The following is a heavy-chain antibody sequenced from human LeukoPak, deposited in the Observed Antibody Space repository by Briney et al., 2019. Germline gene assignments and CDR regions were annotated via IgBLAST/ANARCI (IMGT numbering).Heavy chain of an antibody. D-gene: IGHD3-10*01. V-gene: IGHV3-64D*06. J-gene: IGHJ4*02. CDR3: VKDAKDYYGSGSYQGFDY. Sequence: PGGSLRLSCSASGFTFSSYAMHWVRQAPGKGLEYVSAISSNGGSTYYADSVKGRFTISRDNSKNTLYLQMSSLRAEDTAVYYCVKDAKDYYGSGSYQGFDYWGQGTLVTVSS. CDR1: GFTFSSYA. CDR2: ISSNGGST.